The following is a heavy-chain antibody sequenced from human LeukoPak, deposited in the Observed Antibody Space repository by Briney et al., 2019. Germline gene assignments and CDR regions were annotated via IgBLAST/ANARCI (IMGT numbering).Heavy chain of an antibody. CDR3: ASGSYSPFEY. Sequence: PGGSLRLSCAASGITFTNFEMNWVRQAPGKGLEWVSYISSSGNTIYYADSVKGRITISRDNAKNSLYLQMNSLRAEDTAVYYCASGSYSPFEYWGPGTLGSVSS. J-gene: IGHJ4*02. CDR2: ISSSGNTI. D-gene: IGHD1-26*01. CDR1: GITFTNFE. V-gene: IGHV3-48*03.